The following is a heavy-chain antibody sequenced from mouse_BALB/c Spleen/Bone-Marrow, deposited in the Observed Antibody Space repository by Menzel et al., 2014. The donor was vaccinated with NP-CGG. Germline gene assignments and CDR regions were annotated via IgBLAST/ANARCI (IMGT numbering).Heavy chain of an antibody. Sequence: LVESGAELMKPGASVKISCKATGYTLSSYWIEWVKQRPGHGLEWIGEILPGSGSTNYNEKFKGKATFTADTSSNTAYMQLSSLTSEDSAVYYCAREDIATVVEMDYWGQGTSVTVSS. CDR3: AREDIATVVEMDY. J-gene: IGHJ4*01. CDR2: ILPGSGST. CDR1: GYTLSSYW. V-gene: IGHV1-9*01. D-gene: IGHD1-1*01.